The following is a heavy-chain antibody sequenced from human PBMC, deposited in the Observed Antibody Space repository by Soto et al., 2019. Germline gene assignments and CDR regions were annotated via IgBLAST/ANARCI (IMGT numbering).Heavy chain of an antibody. J-gene: IGHJ6*02. V-gene: IGHV4-38-2*02. CDR2: IYHSGST. CDR1: GYSISSGYY. D-gene: IGHD6-6*01. Sequence: SETLSLTCTVSGYSISSGYYWGWIRQPPGKGLEWIGSIYHSGSTYYNPSLKSRVTISVDTSKNQFSLKLSSVTAADTAVYYCARSSSSSYYYYGMDVWGQGTTVTVSS. CDR3: ARSSSSSYYYYGMDV.